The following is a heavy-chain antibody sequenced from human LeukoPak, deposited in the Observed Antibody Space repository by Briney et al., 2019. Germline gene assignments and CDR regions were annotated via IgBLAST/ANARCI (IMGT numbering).Heavy chain of an antibody. CDR3: ARDPQAYYYGSGSPAI. Sequence: GRSLRLSCAASGFTFSSYATHWVRQAPGKGLEWVAVIAYDGVNKFFADSVKGRFSISRDNSKNTLYPQMNSLRDDDTAVYYCARDPQAYYYGSGSPAIWGRGTLVTVSS. CDR1: GFTFSSYA. J-gene: IGHJ4*02. D-gene: IGHD3-10*01. CDR2: IAYDGVNK. V-gene: IGHV3-30*04.